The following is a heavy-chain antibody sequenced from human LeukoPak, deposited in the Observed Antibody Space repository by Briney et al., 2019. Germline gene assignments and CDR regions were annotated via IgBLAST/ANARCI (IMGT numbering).Heavy chain of an antibody. J-gene: IGHJ4*02. CDR2: ISYDGSNK. V-gene: IGHV3-30*18. D-gene: IGHD3-9*01. Sequence: GGSLRLSCAASGFTFSIYGMHWVRQAPGKGLEWVAVISYDGSNKYYADSVKGRFTISRDNSKNTLYLQMNSLRAEDTAVYYCAKGGGYVLRYFDWLFPLDYWGQGTLVTVSS. CDR1: GFTFSIYG. CDR3: AKGGGYVLRYFDWLFPLDY.